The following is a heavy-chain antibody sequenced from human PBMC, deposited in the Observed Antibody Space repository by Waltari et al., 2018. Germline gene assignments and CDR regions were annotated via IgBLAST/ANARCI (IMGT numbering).Heavy chain of an antibody. Sequence: QVQLVQSGAEGKKPGSSVKVSCQASGGTFSSYAISWVRQAPGQGLGWRGGITPFLGTANHEKKFKGRVTITAAESTSTAYMELGSLRLEDTAVYYCAREEGGGGYSYGYWPYYFDYWGQGTLVTVSS. D-gene: IGHD5-18*01. CDR3: AREEGGGGYSYGYWPYYFDY. CDR2: ITPFLGTA. V-gene: IGHV1-69*01. J-gene: IGHJ4*02. CDR1: GGTFSSYA.